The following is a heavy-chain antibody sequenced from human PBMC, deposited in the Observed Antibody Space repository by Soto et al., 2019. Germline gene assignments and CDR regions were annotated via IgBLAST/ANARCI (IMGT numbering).Heavy chain of an antibody. D-gene: IGHD1-26*01. Sequence: SETLSLTCAVYGGSFSGYYWSWIRQPPGKGLEWIGEINHSGSTNYNPSLKSRVTISVDTSKNQFSLKLSSVTAADTAVYYCASGGSYYGFDYWGQGTLVTVSS. CDR2: INHSGST. J-gene: IGHJ4*02. V-gene: IGHV4-34*01. CDR1: GGSFSGYY. CDR3: ASGGSYYGFDY.